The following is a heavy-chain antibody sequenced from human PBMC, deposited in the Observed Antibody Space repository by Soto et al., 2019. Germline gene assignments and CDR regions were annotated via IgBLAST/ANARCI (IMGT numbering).Heavy chain of an antibody. CDR3: ARDHRPTTVTQYYFDY. CDR2: ISAYNGNT. V-gene: IGHV1-18*01. J-gene: IGHJ4*02. CDR1: GYTFTSYS. Sequence: GASVKVSCKASGYTFTSYSISWVRQAPGQGLEWMGWISAYNGNTNYAQKFQGRVTMTTDTSTTTAYMELRSLRSDDTAVFYCARDHRPTTVTQYYFDYWGQGTLVTV. D-gene: IGHD4-4*01.